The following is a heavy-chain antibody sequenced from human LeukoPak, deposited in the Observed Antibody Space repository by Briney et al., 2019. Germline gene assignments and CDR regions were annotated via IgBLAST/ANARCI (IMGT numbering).Heavy chain of an antibody. Sequence: SSETLSLTCAVYGGSFSGYYWSWSRQPPGKGLEWIGEINHSGSTNYNPSLKSRVTISVDTSKNQFSLKLSSVTAADTAVYYCARTDYVWGSSLDYWGQGTLVTVSS. CDR1: GGSFSGYY. CDR2: INHSGST. V-gene: IGHV4-34*01. J-gene: IGHJ4*02. D-gene: IGHD3-16*01. CDR3: ARTDYVWGSSLDY.